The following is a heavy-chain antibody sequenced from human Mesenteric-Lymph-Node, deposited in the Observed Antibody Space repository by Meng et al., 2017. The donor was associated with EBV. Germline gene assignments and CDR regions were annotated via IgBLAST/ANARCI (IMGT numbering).Heavy chain of an antibody. J-gene: IGHJ4*02. V-gene: IGHV4-4*02. CDR3: GTMVARWGAENPNDY. Sequence: VPLHESGPGLVKPSGTLSLPCAVSSGSISSSHWWSWVRQPPGKGLEWIGDIYHSGSTNYSPSLKSRVTMSMDTSNNQFSLRLTSVTAADTAVYYCGTMVARWGAENPNDYWGQGILVTVSS. D-gene: IGHD2-8*01. CDR2: IYHSGST. CDR1: SGSISSSHW.